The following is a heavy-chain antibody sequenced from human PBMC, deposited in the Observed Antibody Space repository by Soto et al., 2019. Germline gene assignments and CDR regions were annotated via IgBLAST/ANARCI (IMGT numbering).Heavy chain of an antibody. Sequence: GGSLRLSCAASGFTFSGYGMHWVRQAPGKGLEWVAVISYDGSNKYYADSVKGRFTISRDNSKNTLYLQMNSLRAEDTAVYYCAKDHATYSSSWYYFDYWGQGTLVTVSS. D-gene: IGHD6-13*01. CDR2: ISYDGSNK. CDR3: AKDHATYSSSWYYFDY. V-gene: IGHV3-30*18. CDR1: GFTFSGYG. J-gene: IGHJ4*02.